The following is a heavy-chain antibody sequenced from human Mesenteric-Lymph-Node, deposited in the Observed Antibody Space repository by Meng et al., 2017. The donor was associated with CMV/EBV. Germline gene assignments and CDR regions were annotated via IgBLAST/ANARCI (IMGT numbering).Heavy chain of an antibody. CDR3: AKGFRVWSGSYFDY. D-gene: IGHD3-3*01. CDR1: GFTFSSYA. Sequence: GESLKISCAASGFTFSSYAMSWVRQAPGKGLEWVSVIYSGGSSTYYADSVKGRFTISRDNSKNTLYLQMNSLRAEDTAVYYCAKGFRVWSGSYFDYWGQGTLVTVSS. CDR2: IYSGGSST. V-gene: IGHV3-23*03. J-gene: IGHJ4*02.